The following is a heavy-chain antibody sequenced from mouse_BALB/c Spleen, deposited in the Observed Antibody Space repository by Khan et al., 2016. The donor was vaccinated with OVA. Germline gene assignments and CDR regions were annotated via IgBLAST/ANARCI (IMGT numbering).Heavy chain of an antibody. V-gene: IGHV14-1*02. CDR3: ARGDVNYYAMDF. J-gene: IGHJ4*01. CDR1: GFNIKDHY. CDR2: IDPENGNA. Sequence: MQLKESGAELVRPGALVKLSCKASGFNIKDHYMHWVKQRPEQGLEWIGWIDPENGNAIYDPKFQDKASITADTSSNTAYLQLSSLTSEDTAVCYCARGDVNYYAMDFWGQGTSVTVSS.